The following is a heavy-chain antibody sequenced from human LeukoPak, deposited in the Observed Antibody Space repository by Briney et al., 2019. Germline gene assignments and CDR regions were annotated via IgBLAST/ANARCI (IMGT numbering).Heavy chain of an antibody. CDR2: VYYSGST. J-gene: IGHJ4*02. V-gene: IGHV4-59*01. D-gene: IGHD3-3*01. CDR1: GGSISTYY. Sequence: KPSEILSLTCTVSGGSISTYYWSWVRQPPGKGLEWIGYVYYSGSTEYNPSLKSRVIISIDTSKIQFSLKLNSMTAADTAVYYCARGRDFWSGYSFDYWGQGTLVTVSS. CDR3: ARGRDFWSGYSFDY.